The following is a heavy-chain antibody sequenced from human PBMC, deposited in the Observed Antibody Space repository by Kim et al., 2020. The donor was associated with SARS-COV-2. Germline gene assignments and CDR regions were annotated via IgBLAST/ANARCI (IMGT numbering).Heavy chain of an antibody. J-gene: IGHJ4*02. Sequence: TYYADSVKGRFTISRDNSKNTLYLQMNSLRAEDTAVYYCAKDPDWGPFGYWGQGTLVTVSS. CDR2: T. V-gene: IGHV3-23*01. D-gene: IGHD7-27*01. CDR3: AKDPDWGPFGY.